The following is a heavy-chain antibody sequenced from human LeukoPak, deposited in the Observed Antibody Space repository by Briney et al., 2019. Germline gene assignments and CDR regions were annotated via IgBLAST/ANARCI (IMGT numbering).Heavy chain of an antibody. CDR2: IKQDGSDK. Sequence: GDSLRLSCAASGFTFTKYWMTWVRQAPGKGLEWVGNIKQDGSDKNYMDSVKGRFTISRDNTKNSVYLQMSGLRAEDTAVYYCAREVWGPEYWGQGTLVTVSS. J-gene: IGHJ4*02. CDR1: GFTFTKYW. D-gene: IGHD1-14*01. CDR3: AREVWGPEY. V-gene: IGHV3-7*01.